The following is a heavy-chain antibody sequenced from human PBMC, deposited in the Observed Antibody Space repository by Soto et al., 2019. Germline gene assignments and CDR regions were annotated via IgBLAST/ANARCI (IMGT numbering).Heavy chain of an antibody. CDR3: ARGNPVLLWFGEIRSWFDP. J-gene: IGHJ5*02. Sequence: SETLSLTCAVYGGSSSGYYWSWIRQPPGKGLEWIGEINHSGSTNYNPSLKSRVTISVDTSKNQFSLKLSSVTAADTAVYYCARGNPVLLWFGEIRSWFDPWGQGTLVTVSS. D-gene: IGHD3-10*01. V-gene: IGHV4-34*01. CDR1: GGSSSGYY. CDR2: INHSGST.